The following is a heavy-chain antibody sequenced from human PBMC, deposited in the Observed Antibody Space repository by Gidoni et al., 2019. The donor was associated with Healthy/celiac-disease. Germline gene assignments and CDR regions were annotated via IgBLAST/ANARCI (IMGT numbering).Heavy chain of an antibody. D-gene: IGHD2-2*01. J-gene: IGHJ6*03. CDR2: IRSSSSYI. Sequence: EVQLVESGGGLVKPGGSLRLSCAPSGFTFSSYSMNWVRQAPGKGLEWVSSIRSSSSYIYYADSVKGRFTISRDNAKNSLYLQMNSLRAEDTVVYYCARAPTEPSSSTSYYMDVWGKGTTVTVSS. V-gene: IGHV3-21*01. CDR3: ARAPTEPSSSTSYYMDV. CDR1: GFTFSSYS.